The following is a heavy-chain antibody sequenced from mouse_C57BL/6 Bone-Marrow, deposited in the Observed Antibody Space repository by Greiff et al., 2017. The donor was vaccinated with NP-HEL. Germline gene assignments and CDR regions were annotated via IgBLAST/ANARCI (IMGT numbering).Heavy chain of an antibody. D-gene: IGHD2-1*01. J-gene: IGHJ4*01. CDR1: GFNIKDDY. V-gene: IGHV14-4*01. CDR3: TTWAIYFYAMDY. CDR2: IDPENGDT. Sequence: VQLKESGAELVRPGASVKLSCTASGFNIKDDYMHWVKQRPEQGLEWIGWIDPENGDTEYASKFQGKATITADTSSNTAYLQLSSLTSEDTAVYYCTTWAIYFYAMDYWGQGTSVTVSS.